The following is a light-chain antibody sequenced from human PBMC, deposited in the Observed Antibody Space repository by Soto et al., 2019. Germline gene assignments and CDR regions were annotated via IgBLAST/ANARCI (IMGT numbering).Light chain of an antibody. V-gene: IGKV3-15*01. Sequence: EIVMTQSPATLSVSPGERATLSCRASQGVSSNLAWYQQKPGQAPRLLIYGASTRATGIPARFSGSGSGTEFTLTISSLQSEDFAVYYCQNYNNWPLTFGGGTKVEIK. CDR1: QGVSSN. J-gene: IGKJ4*01. CDR3: QNYNNWPLT. CDR2: GAS.